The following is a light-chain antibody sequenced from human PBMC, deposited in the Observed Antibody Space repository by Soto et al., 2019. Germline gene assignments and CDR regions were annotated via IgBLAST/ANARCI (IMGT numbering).Light chain of an antibody. J-gene: IGKJ1*01. V-gene: IGKV3-15*01. CDR3: QQYTNWPET. CDR2: DAS. CDR1: QSVSSN. Sequence: ELVFTHSAATLSIYPGERATLSCRASQSVSSNLAWYQQKVGQAPRLLIYDASTRATGVPARFSGSGSGTEFTLTLSSLQSEDFAVYYCQQYTNWPETFGQGTKV.